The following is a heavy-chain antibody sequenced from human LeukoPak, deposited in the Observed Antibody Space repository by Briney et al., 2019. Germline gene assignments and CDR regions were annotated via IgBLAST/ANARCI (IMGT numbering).Heavy chain of an antibody. CDR3: ARGKYYDFWSGYYRYYFDY. J-gene: IGHJ4*02. D-gene: IGHD3-3*01. Sequence: PSETLSLTCAVYGGSFSGYYWSWIRQPPGKGLEWIGEINHSGSTNYNPSLKSRVTISVDTSKNQFSLKLSSVTAADTAVYYCARGKYYDFWSGYYRYYFDYWGQGTLVTVSS. CDR1: GGSFSGYY. CDR2: INHSGST. V-gene: IGHV4-34*01.